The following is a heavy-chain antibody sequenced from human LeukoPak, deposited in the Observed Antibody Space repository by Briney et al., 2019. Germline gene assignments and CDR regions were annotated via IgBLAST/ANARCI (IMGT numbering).Heavy chain of an antibody. V-gene: IGHV3-30*02. Sequence: GGSLRLSCAASGFTFSSYGMRWVRQAPGKGLEWVAFIRYDGSNKYYADSVKGRFTISRDNSKNTLYLQMNSLRAEDTAVYYCASLPRAPAWVDYWGQGTLVTVSS. CDR1: GFTFSSYG. J-gene: IGHJ4*02. CDR2: IRYDGSNK. CDR3: ASLPRAPAWVDY. D-gene: IGHD5/OR15-5a*01.